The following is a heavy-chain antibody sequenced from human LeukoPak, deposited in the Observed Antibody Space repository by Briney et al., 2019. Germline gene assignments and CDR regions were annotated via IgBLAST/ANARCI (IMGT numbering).Heavy chain of an antibody. J-gene: IGHJ4*02. D-gene: IGHD6-19*01. CDR2: SSPHSGGS. V-gene: IGHV1-2*02. CDR1: GYTFTDHY. CDR3: ARVDSSGSPYDY. Sequence: ASVKVSCKASGYTFTDHYIHWVRQAPGQGLEWMGWSSPHSGGSNYPRKFQGRITLTRDPSISTAYRELNRLTSDDTAVYYCARVDSSGSPYDYWGQGTLVTVSS.